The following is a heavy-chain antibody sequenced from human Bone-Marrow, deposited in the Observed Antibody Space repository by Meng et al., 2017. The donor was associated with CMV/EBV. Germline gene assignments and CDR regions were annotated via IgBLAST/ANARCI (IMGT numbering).Heavy chain of an antibody. Sequence: ASVKVSCKASGYTFTGYYMHWVRQAPGQGLEWMGWINPNSGGTNYAQKFQGRVTMTRDTSISTAYMELSRLRSDDTAVYYCARDRDPLGAVRLGWFDPWGQGTLVTVSS. J-gene: IGHJ5*02. D-gene: IGHD3-16*01. CDR3: ARDRDPLGAVRLGWFDP. CDR2: INPNSGGT. CDR1: GYTFTGYY. V-gene: IGHV1-2*02.